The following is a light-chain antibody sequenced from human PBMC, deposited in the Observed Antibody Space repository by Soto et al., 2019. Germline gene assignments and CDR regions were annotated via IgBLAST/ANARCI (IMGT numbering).Light chain of an antibody. CDR2: GNS. V-gene: IGLV1-40*01. J-gene: IGLJ3*02. Sequence: QSVLTQPPSVSGAPGQRVTISCTGSSSNIGAGYDVHWYQQLPGTAPKLLIYGNSNRPSGVPDRFSGSKSGTSASLAITGLQAEDEADYYCQSYDSSRNGGVFGGGTKVTVL. CDR1: SSNIGAGYD. CDR3: QSYDSSRNGGV.